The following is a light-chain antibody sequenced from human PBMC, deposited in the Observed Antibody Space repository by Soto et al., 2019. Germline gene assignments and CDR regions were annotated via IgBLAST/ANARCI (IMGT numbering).Light chain of an antibody. CDR2: GAS. V-gene: IGKV3-20*01. CDR1: QSVSNNY. Sequence: ESVLTQSPGTLSLSPGERATLSCRASQSVSNNYLAGYQQKPGQAPRLLIYGASSAAIGTPDRFSGSWSGTDFTLTISRLEPEDFAVYYCQQYDDSQWTVGQGNEEVIK. J-gene: IGKJ1*01. CDR3: QQYDDSQWT.